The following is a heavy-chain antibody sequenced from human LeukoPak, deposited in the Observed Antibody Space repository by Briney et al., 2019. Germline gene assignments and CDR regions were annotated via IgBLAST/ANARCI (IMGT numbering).Heavy chain of an antibody. D-gene: IGHD1-1*01. V-gene: IGHV3-20*04. CDR3: ARDRQRNEAFDI. CDR2: INWKGIST. Sequence: GGSLRLSCAASGFTFDDYGMSWVRQGPGKGLEWVSGINWKGISTGYADSVKGRFTISRDNAKNSLYLQMNSLRAEDAALYYCARDRQRNEAFDIWGQGTMVTVSS. J-gene: IGHJ3*02. CDR1: GFTFDDYG.